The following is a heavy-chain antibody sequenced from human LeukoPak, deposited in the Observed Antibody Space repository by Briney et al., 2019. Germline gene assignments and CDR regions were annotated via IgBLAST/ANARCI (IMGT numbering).Heavy chain of an antibody. V-gene: IGHV3-33*01. CDR3: ASDQVGSGGNWFDP. D-gene: IGHD1-26*01. Sequence: PGGSLRLSRAASGFTFNNYGMHWVRQAPGKGLEWVATIWYDGSNKYYGDSVKGRFTISRDNSKNTLYMQMNSLRAEDTAVYYCASDQVGSGGNWFDPWGQGILVTVSS. CDR2: IWYDGSNK. CDR1: GFTFNNYG. J-gene: IGHJ5*02.